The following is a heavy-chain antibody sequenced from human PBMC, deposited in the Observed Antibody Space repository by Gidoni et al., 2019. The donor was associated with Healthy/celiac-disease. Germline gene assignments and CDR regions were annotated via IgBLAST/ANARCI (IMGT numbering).Heavy chain of an antibody. CDR2: IDWDDDK. J-gene: IGHJ5*02. CDR1: GFSLRTSGMC. Sequence: QVTLRESGPALVKPTQTLTLTCTFYGFSLRTSGMCVSWIRQPPGKALEWLARIDWDDDKYYSTSLKTRLTISKDTSKNQVVLTMTNMDPVDTATYYCARSYYYGSGSMGWFDPWGQGTLVTVSS. V-gene: IGHV2-70*15. CDR3: ARSYYYGSGSMGWFDP. D-gene: IGHD3-10*01.